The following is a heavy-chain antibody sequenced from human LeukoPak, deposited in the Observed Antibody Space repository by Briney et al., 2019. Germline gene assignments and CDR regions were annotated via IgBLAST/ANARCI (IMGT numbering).Heavy chain of an antibody. Sequence: SETLSLTCSVSGGSVSTYYWSWLRQPPGKGLEWVGSIHESGSSNSNSSLKSRVTISVDTSKNQFSLKLSSVTAADTAVYYCARERYWGQGTRVTVSS. CDR2: IHESGSS. J-gene: IGHJ4*02. CDR3: ARERY. V-gene: IGHV4-59*02. CDR1: GGSVSTYY.